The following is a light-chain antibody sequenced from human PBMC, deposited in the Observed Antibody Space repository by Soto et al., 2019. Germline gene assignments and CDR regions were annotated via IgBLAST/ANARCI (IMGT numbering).Light chain of an antibody. CDR3: SSYTSSSTLI. Sequence: QSAPTQPASVSGSPGQSITISCTGTSSDVGGYNYVSWYQQHPGKAPKLMIYDVSNRPSGVSNRFSGSKSGNTASLTISGLQAEDEAVYYCSSYTSSSTLIFGTGTKVTVL. CDR1: SSDVGGYNY. V-gene: IGLV2-14*01. CDR2: DVS. J-gene: IGLJ1*01.